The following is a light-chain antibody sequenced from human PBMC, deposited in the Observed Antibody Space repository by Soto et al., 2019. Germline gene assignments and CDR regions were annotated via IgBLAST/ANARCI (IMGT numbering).Light chain of an antibody. V-gene: IGKV1-39*01. Sequence: DIQMTQSPSTLSLSVGDRVPITCRPSQTNSSWLAWYQQKPGKAPKLLIYAASSLQSGVPSRFSGSGSGTDFTLTISSLQPEDFATYYCQQSYSTPWTFGQGTKVDIK. CDR2: AAS. J-gene: IGKJ1*01. CDR1: QTNSSW. CDR3: QQSYSTPWT.